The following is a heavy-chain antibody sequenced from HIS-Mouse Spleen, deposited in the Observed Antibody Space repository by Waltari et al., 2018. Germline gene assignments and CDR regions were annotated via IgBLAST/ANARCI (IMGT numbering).Heavy chain of an antibody. J-gene: IGHJ2*01. CDR3: AREIPYSSSWYDWYFDL. D-gene: IGHD6-13*01. Sequence: QLQLQESGPGLVKPSETLSLTCTVPGGSISSSRYYCGRIRQPPGKGLEWIGSIYYSGSTYYNPSLKSRVTISVDTSKNQFSLKLSSVTAADTAVYYCAREIPYSSSWYDWYFDLWGRGTLVTVS. CDR1: GGSISSSRYY. V-gene: IGHV4-39*07. CDR2: IYYSGST.